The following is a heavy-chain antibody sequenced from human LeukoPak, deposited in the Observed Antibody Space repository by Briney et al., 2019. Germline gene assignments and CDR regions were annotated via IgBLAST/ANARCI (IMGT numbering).Heavy chain of an antibody. CDR2: ISAYNGNT. Sequence: VASVKVSCTASRYTFTSYGISWVRQAPGQGLEWMGWISAYNGNTNYAQKIQGRVTMTTDTSTSTAYMELRSLRSDDTAVYYCASWHYSIGGYGMDGWGQGTTVTVSS. CDR1: RYTFTSYG. J-gene: IGHJ6*02. V-gene: IGHV1-18*01. CDR3: ASWHYSIGGYGMDG. D-gene: IGHD6-13*01.